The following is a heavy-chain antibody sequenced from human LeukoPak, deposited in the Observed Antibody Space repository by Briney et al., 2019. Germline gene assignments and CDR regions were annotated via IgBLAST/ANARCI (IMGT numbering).Heavy chain of an antibody. CDR2: IRGSGGST. D-gene: IGHD6-19*01. Sequence: PGGSLRLSCAASGFTFSSYAMSWVRQAPGKGLEWVSAIRGSGGSTYYADSVKGRFTISRDNSKNTLYLQMNSLRAEDTAVYYCAKAQWLVPELDYWGQGTLVTVSS. V-gene: IGHV3-23*01. CDR3: AKAQWLVPELDY. J-gene: IGHJ4*02. CDR1: GFTFSSYA.